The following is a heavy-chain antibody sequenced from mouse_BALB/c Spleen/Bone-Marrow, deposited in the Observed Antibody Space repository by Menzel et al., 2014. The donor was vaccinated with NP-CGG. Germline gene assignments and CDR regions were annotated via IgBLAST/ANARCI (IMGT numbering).Heavy chain of an antibody. CDR2: IWTGGGT. Sequence: ESGPGLVAPSQSLSITCTVSGFSLTSYDISWIRQPPGKGLEWLGVIWTGGGTDYNSAFMSRLSISKDNSKSQVFLKMNSLQTDDTAIYCCVRVGYDPFAYWGQGTLVTVSA. CDR3: VRVGYDPFAY. J-gene: IGHJ3*01. CDR1: GFSLTSYD. V-gene: IGHV2-9-2*01. D-gene: IGHD6-5*01.